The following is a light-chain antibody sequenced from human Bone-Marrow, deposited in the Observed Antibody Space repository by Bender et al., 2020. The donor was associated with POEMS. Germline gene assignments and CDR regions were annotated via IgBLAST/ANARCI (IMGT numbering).Light chain of an antibody. J-gene: IGLJ2*01. V-gene: IGLV2-11*01. Sequence: QSALTQSRSVSGSPGQAVTISCTGASSDVGGFDYVSWYQHHPGKAPKLLIFDVNNRPSGVSYRFSASKSATTASLSISGLQAEDEAEYYCSSYAGSNNLVFGGGTKLTVL. CDR1: SSDVGGFDY. CDR2: DVN. CDR3: SSYAGSNNLV.